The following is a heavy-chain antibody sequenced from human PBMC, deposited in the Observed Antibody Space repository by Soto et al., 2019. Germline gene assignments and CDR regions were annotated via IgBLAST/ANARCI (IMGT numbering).Heavy chain of an antibody. D-gene: IGHD3-10*01. CDR2: IQQDGTEK. Sequence: GGSLRLSCAASGFTFRSYWMTWVRQPPGKGLEWVANIQQDGTEKNYVDSVKGRFTISRDNARNSLSLQMNSLRAEDTAVYYCARDPYQSCNYYGSEFDYWGQGILVTVSS. CDR3: ARDPYQSCNYYGSEFDY. CDR1: GFTFRSYW. J-gene: IGHJ4*02. V-gene: IGHV3-7*01.